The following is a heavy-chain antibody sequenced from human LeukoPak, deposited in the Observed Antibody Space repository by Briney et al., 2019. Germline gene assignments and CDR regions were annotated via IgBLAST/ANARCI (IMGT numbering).Heavy chain of an antibody. D-gene: IGHD6-13*01. V-gene: IGHV4-39*01. CDR1: GGSISSSSYS. CDR3: ARPWGYSSSPSAFDI. Sequence: PSETLSLTCTVSGGSISSSSYSWGWIRQPPGKGLEWIGSIYYSGSTYYNPSLKSRVTMSVDTSKNQFSLKPSSVTAADTAVYYCARPWGYSSSPSAFDIWGQGTMVTVSS. CDR2: IYYSGST. J-gene: IGHJ3*02.